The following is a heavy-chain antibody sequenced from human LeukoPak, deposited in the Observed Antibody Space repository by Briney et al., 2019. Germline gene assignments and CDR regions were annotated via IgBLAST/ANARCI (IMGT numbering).Heavy chain of an antibody. V-gene: IGHV3-7*01. D-gene: IGHD5/OR15-5a*01. CDR1: GFTFTNYW. CDR2: INQDESVK. J-gene: IGHJ4*02. CDR3: AGDPGSSAFDY. Sequence: GGSLRLSCAASGFTFTNYWMTWVRQAPGKGLEFVANINQDESVKNYVDSVKGRFTISRDNADNSLHLQMNSLRVEDTAVYYCAGDPGSSAFDYWGQGTLVTVSS.